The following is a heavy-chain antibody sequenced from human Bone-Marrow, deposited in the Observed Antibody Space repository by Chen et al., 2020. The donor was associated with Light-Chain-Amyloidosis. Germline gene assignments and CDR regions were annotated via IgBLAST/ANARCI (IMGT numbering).Heavy chain of an antibody. V-gene: IGHV1-46*01. CDR1: GYTFTNHY. J-gene: IGHJ4*02. CDR3: ARGRRTVTTQYFDY. Sequence: VKVSCKASGYTFTNHYIHWVRQAPGQGREWMGIINPDGGSTSYAQKFQGRVTMTRDTSATSVYMELSSLRSDDTAVYYCARGRRTVTTQYFDYWGQGTRVTVSS. D-gene: IGHD4-17*01. CDR2: INPDGGST.